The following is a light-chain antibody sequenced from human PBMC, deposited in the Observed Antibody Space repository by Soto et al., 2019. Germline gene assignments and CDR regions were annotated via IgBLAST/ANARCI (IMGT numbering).Light chain of an antibody. CDR1: QSVSSW. CDR3: QQYNTYSRT. CDR2: KAS. J-gene: IGKJ1*01. Sequence: DIQMTQYPSTLSASVGDRVTITCRASQSVSSWLAWYQQKPGKAPKLLIYKASSLESGVPSRFSGSGSGTEFTLTISSLQPDDIATYYCQQYNTYSRTFGQGTKVDI. V-gene: IGKV1-5*03.